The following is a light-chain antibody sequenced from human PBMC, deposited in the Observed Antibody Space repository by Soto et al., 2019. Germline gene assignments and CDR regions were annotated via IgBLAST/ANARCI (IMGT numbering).Light chain of an antibody. V-gene: IGLV2-14*01. CDR2: DVS. CDR3: SSYTSSSTRLLV. Sequence: QSALTQPASVSGSPGQSITISCTGTSSDVGGYNYVSWYQQHPGKAPKLMIYDVSNWPSGVSNRFSGSKSGNTASLTISGLQAEDEADYYCSSYTSSSTRLLVFGTGTKVTVL. J-gene: IGLJ1*01. CDR1: SSDVGGYNY.